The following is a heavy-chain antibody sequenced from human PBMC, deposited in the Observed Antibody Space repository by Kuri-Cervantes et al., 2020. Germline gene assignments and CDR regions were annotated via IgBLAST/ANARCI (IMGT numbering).Heavy chain of an antibody. V-gene: IGHV3-30-3*01. CDR1: GFTFRNYE. J-gene: IGHJ3*02. CDR2: ISYDGSNK. CDR3: ARAWRSRIAFDI. D-gene: IGHD5-24*01. Sequence: GESLKISCVASGFTFRNYEMHWVRQAPGKGLEWVAVISYDGSNKYYADSVKGRFTISRDNAKNSLYLQMNSLRAEDTAVYYCARAWRSRIAFDIWGQGTMVTVSS.